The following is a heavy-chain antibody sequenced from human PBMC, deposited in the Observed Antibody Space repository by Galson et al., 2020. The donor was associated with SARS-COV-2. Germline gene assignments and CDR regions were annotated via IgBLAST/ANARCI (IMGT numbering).Heavy chain of an antibody. J-gene: IGHJ6*02. CDR1: GASISSGSYY. CDR3: ARGTSPCVTIFGVLTGTCGMDV. CDR2: IYKSGNT. V-gene: IGHV4-61*02. D-gene: IGHD3-3*01. Sequence: SETLSLTCTVSGASISSGSYYWSWIRQPAGKVLEWIGRIYKSGNTNYNPSLWSQVTISVDTSKNQFSLKLTSVTAADTAVYYCARGTSPCVTIFGVLTGTCGMDVWGQGTTVTVSS.